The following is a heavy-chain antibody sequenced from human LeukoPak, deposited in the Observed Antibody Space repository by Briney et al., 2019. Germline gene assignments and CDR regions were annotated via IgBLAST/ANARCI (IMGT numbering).Heavy chain of an antibody. CDR2: INHSGST. J-gene: IGHJ4*02. CDR1: GGSFGGYY. D-gene: IGHD5-18*01. Sequence: SETLSLTCAVYGGSFGGYYWSWIRQPPGKGLEWIGEINHSGSTNYNPSLKSRVTISVDTSKNQFSLKLSSVTAADTAVYYCARFGYSYGSGFYFDYWGQGTLVTVSS. V-gene: IGHV4-34*01. CDR3: ARFGYSYGSGFYFDY.